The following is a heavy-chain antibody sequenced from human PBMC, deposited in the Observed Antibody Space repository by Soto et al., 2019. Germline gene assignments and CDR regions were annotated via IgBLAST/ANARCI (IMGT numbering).Heavy chain of an antibody. CDR2: IFYNGTA. CDR1: GGSVSSGSVH. D-gene: IGHD6-19*01. J-gene: IGHJ4*02. V-gene: IGHV4-61*01. Sequence: VQLQQSGPGLVKPSETLSLTCSVSGGSVSSGSVHWSWIRSSPGKGLQFIGSIFYNGTANYSPFLKTRVTISIDTSQSKFSLKVVSVAAADTAVYYCARIGGWYDIDFWGQGNLVTVSS. CDR3: ARIGGWYDIDF.